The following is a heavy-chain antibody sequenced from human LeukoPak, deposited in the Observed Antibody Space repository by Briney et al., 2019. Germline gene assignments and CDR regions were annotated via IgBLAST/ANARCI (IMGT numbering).Heavy chain of an antibody. Sequence: ASETLSLTCGVSGGSITSTNWWSWVRQPPGQGLEWIGEVSLSGLTNYNPSLSSRVTMSVDTSKNQFSLKLSSVTAADTAVYYCARDLPLTVTDYYWYFDLWGRGTLVTVSS. J-gene: IGHJ2*01. CDR2: VSLSGLT. CDR3: ARDLPLTVTDYYWYFDL. V-gene: IGHV4-4*02. D-gene: IGHD4-17*01. CDR1: GGSITSTNW.